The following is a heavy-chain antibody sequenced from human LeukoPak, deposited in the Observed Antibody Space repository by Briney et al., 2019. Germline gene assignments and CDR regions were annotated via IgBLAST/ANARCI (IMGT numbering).Heavy chain of an antibody. CDR2: IYHSGST. J-gene: IGHJ4*02. D-gene: IGHD1-26*01. Sequence: SQTLSLTCTVSGGSISSGGYYWIWIRQPPGKGPEWIGYIYHSGSTYYNPSLKSRVTISVDRSKNQFSLKLSSVTAADTAVYYCARGGGSYYVEYYFDYWGQGTLVTVSS. V-gene: IGHV4-30-2*01. CDR1: GGSISSGGYY. CDR3: ARGGGSYYVEYYFDY.